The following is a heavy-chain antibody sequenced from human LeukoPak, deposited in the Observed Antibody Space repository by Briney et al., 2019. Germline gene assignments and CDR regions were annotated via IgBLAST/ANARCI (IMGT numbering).Heavy chain of an antibody. J-gene: IGHJ4*02. V-gene: IGHV4-38-2*02. CDR3: ASLRERSYYARGFDY. D-gene: IGHD1-26*01. Sequence: SETLSLTCTVSGHSISSGYYWGWVRQPPGKGLEWIGSLFYTGSTYYNPSLKSRVTISVDTSKNQFSLKLSSVTAADTAVYYCASLRERSYYARGFDYWGQGTLVTVSS. CDR2: LFYTGST. CDR1: GHSISSGYY.